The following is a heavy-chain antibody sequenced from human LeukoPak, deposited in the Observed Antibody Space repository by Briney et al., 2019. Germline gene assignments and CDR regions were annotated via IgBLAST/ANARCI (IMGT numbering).Heavy chain of an antibody. J-gene: IGHJ4*02. CDR3: ARVPAARPLPSYFDY. V-gene: IGHV3-30-3*01. D-gene: IGHD6-6*01. CDR2: ISYDGSNK. CDR1: GFTFSSYA. Sequence: GGSLRLSCAASGFTFSSYAMHWVRQAPGKGLEGVAVISYDGSNKYYADSVKGRFTISRDNSKNTLYLQMNSLRAEDTAVYYCARVPAARPLPSYFDYWGQGTLVTVSS.